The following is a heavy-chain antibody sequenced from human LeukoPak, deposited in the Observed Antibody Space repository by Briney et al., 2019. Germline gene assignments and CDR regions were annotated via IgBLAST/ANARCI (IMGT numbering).Heavy chain of an antibody. CDR1: GYSFTSYG. J-gene: IGHJ5*02. Sequence: ASVKVSCKTSGYSFTSYGVTWVRPAPGQGLEWMGWIGGYTGHTNYVQKFQGRVTMTTDTSTSTAYRELRSLTSDDTAVYYCARDGSCSGGSCAMDGWFDPWGQGTLVTVSS. D-gene: IGHD2-15*01. CDR2: IGGYTGHT. V-gene: IGHV1-18*01. CDR3: ARDGSCSGGSCAMDGWFDP.